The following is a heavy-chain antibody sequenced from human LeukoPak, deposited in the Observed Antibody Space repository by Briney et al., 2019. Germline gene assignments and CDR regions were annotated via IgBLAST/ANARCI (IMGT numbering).Heavy chain of an antibody. Sequence: GASVTVSFKASGGTFSSYAMSWVGQAPGQGLEWMGGTIPIFGTANCAQKFQGRVTITADESTSTAYMELSSLRSEDTAVYYCACAQYSGSYYDYWGQGTLVTVSS. D-gene: IGHD1-26*01. CDR3: ACAQYSGSYYDY. CDR1: GGTFSSYA. CDR2: TIPIFGTA. V-gene: IGHV1-69*13. J-gene: IGHJ4*02.